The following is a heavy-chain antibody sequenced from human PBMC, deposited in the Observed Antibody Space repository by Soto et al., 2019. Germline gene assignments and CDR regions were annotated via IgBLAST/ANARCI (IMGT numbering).Heavy chain of an antibody. Sequence: QVQLVQSGAEVKKPGSSVKVSCKASGGTFSSYAISWVRQAPGQGLEWMGGIIPIFGTANYAQKFQGRVTITADESTSTAYMKLSSLRSEDTAVYYCASASYSSGLGWFDPWGQGTLVTVSS. V-gene: IGHV1-69*01. CDR1: GGTFSSYA. CDR2: IIPIFGTA. D-gene: IGHD6-19*01. J-gene: IGHJ5*02. CDR3: ASASYSSGLGWFDP.